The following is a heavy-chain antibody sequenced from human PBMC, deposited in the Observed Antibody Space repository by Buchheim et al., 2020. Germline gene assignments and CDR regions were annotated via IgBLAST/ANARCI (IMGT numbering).Heavy chain of an antibody. CDR3: VRGSGWRHDY. J-gene: IGHJ4*02. V-gene: IGHV3-7*01. D-gene: IGHD6-19*01. Sequence: EVQLVESGGGLVQPGGSLRLSCAASGITFSNHWMSWVRQAPGKGPEWVAIIKQDGSEQFCVDSVKGRFTISRDNAKNSLYLQMHSLRAEDTAVYYCVRGSGWRHDYWGQGTL. CDR1: GITFSNHW. CDR2: IKQDGSEQ.